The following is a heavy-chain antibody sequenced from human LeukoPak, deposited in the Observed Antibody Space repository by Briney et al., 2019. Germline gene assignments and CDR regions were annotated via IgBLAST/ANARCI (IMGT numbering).Heavy chain of an antibody. CDR3: ARHKDYYYSYMDV. J-gene: IGHJ6*03. CDR2: IYTSGST. V-gene: IGHV4-4*07. Sequence: SETLSLTCTVSSGSISNYDWSWIRQPAGKGLEWIGRIYTSGSTNYNPSLKSRVTISVDTSKNQFSLKLSSVTAADTAVYYCARHKDYYYSYMDVWGKGTTVTISS. CDR1: SGSISNYD.